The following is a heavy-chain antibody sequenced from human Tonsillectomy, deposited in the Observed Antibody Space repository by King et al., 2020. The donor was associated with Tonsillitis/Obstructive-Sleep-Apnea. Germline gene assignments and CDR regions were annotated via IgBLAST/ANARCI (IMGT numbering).Heavy chain of an antibody. J-gene: IGHJ4*02. V-gene: IGHV4-34*01. CDR2: INHSGST. Sequence: VQLQQWGAGLLKPSETLSLTCAVYGGSFSGYYWSWIRQPPGKGLEWIGEINHSGSTNYNPSLKSRVTISVDTSKNQFSLKLSSVTAADTAVYYCARTSLPFYYASSGRRRGFVSWGQGTLVTVSS. CDR1: GGSFSGYY. CDR3: ARTSLPFYYASSGRRRGFVS. D-gene: IGHD3-22*01.